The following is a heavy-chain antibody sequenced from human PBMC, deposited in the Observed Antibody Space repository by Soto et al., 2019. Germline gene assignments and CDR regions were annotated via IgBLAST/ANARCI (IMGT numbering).Heavy chain of an antibody. D-gene: IGHD3-10*01. J-gene: IGHJ4*02. CDR1: GGSISRGGYS. CDR3: AREWFGEELLDY. CDR2: IYHSGST. V-gene: IGHV4-30-2*01. Sequence: SETLSLTCAVSGGSISRGGYSWSWIRQPPGKGLEWIGYIYHSGSTYYNPSLKSRVTISVDRSKNQFSLKLSSVTAADTAVYYCAREWFGEELLDYWGQGTLVTVSS.